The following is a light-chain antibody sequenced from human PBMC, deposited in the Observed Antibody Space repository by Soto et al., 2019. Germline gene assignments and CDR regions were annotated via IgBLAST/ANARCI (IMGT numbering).Light chain of an antibody. CDR3: QRYNNWPPIT. Sequence: EIVMTQSPATLSVSPGERVTLSCSASQSVSNNLAWYQQKPGQAPRLLIYGASPRDTGIPARFNSSGSGTEFTLTISSLQSEDFAVYYCQRYNNWPPITFGGGTKVEIK. CDR2: GAS. V-gene: IGKV3-15*01. CDR1: QSVSNN. J-gene: IGKJ4*01.